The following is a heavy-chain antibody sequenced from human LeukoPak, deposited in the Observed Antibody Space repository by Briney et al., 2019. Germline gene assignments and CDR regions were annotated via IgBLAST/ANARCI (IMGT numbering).Heavy chain of an antibody. CDR2: VYYTGST. Sequence: SETLSLTCTVSGASVGSSGYYCSWLRQPPGKGLEWIGHVYYTGSTNYNPSLQSRVTISIDTSKNQFSLDLISVTTADTATYYCAREKHLARGWFDTWGQGTLVTVSS. CDR3: AREKHLARGWFDT. J-gene: IGHJ5*02. V-gene: IGHV4-61*08. CDR1: GASVGSSGYY.